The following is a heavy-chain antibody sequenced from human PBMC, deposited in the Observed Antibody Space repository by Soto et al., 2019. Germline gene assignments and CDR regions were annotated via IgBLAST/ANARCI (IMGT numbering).Heavy chain of an antibody. CDR3: ARRGYYGSGRNYYMDV. Sequence: QVQLQESGPGLVKPSETLSLTCTVSGGSISSYYWSWIRQPPGKGLEWIGYIYYSGSTNYNPSLKSRVTISVDTPKNQFSLKLSSVTAADTAVYYCARRGYYGSGRNYYMDVWGKGTTVTVSS. J-gene: IGHJ6*03. CDR1: GGSISSYY. V-gene: IGHV4-59*08. CDR2: IYYSGST. D-gene: IGHD3-10*01.